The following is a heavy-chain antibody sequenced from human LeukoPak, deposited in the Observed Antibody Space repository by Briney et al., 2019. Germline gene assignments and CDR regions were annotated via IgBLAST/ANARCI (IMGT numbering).Heavy chain of an antibody. V-gene: IGHV1-46*01. CDR2: INPSGGST. CDR3: ARGGGSVQLTITRLYDP. J-gene: IGHJ5*02. CDR1: GYTFTSYY. D-gene: IGHD3-16*01. Sequence: ASVKVSCKASGYTFTSYYMHWVRQAPGQGLEWMGIINPSGGSTSYAQKFQGRVTMTRDMSTSTVYMELSSLRSEDTAVYYCARGGGSVQLTITRLYDPGGQGTLVTVSS.